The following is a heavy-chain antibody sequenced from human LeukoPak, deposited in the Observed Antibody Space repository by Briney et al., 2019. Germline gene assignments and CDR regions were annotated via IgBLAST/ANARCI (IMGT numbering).Heavy chain of an antibody. CDR1: GGSISSGGYY. D-gene: IGHD7-27*01. V-gene: IGHV4-30-2*01. Sequence: SETLSLTCTVSGGSISSGGYYWSWIRQPPGKGLEWIGYIYHSGSTYYNPSLKSRVTISVDTSKEQFSLRLNSVTAADTAVYYCARESPNWGGRAFDIWGQGTVVTVSS. CDR2: IYHSGST. J-gene: IGHJ3*02. CDR3: ARESPNWGGRAFDI.